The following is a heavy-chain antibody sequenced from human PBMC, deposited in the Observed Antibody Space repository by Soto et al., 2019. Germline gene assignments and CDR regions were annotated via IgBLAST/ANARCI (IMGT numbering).Heavy chain of an antibody. D-gene: IGHD6-13*01. J-gene: IGHJ4*02. CDR2: MNPNSGNT. Sequence: QVQLVQSGAEVKKPGASVKVSCKASGYTFTSYDINWVRQATGQGLEWMGWMNPNSGNTGYAQKFQGRVTMTRNTSISTAYMELRSLRSEDTAVYYCARRVNRVPAAGSPPRRYFDYWGQGTLVTVSS. CDR1: GYTFTSYD. V-gene: IGHV1-8*01. CDR3: ARRVNRVPAAGSPPRRYFDY.